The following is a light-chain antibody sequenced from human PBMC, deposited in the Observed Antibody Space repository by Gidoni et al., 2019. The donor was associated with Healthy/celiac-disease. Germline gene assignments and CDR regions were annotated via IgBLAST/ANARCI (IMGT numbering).Light chain of an antibody. CDR3: QQYGSSSYT. CDR2: GAS. Sequence: EMVLTQSPGTLSWSPGESATRSCRASQSVSSSYLAWYQQKPGQAPRLLIYGASSRATGIPDRFSGSGSGTDFTLTISRLEPEDFAVYYCQQYGSSSYTFXQXTKLEIK. V-gene: IGKV3-20*01. J-gene: IGKJ2*01. CDR1: QSVSSSY.